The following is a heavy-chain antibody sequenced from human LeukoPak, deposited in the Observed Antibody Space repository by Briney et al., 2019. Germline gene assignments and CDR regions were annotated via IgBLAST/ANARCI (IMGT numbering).Heavy chain of an antibody. Sequence: SETLSLTCTVSSGSISNYYWGWIRQPPGKGLEWIGSIYHSGNIYYNPSLKSRVTISVDTSKNQFSLKLSSVTAADTAVYYCARHDSSGPYNAFDIWGQGTMVTVSS. CDR1: SGSISNYY. J-gene: IGHJ3*02. CDR2: IYHSGNI. D-gene: IGHD3-22*01. CDR3: ARHDSSGPYNAFDI. V-gene: IGHV4-39*01.